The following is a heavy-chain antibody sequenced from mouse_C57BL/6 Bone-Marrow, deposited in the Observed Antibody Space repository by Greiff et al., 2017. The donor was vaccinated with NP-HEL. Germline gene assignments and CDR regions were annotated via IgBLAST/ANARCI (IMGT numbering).Heavy chain of an antibody. CDR2: ISSGGDYI. CDR3: TSLDDYCPWFAY. V-gene: IGHV5-9-1*02. D-gene: IGHD2-3*01. Sequence: EVKLVESGEGLVKPGGSLKLSCAASGFTFSSYAMSWVRQTPEKRLEWVAYISSGGDYIYYADTVKGRFTISIDNARNTLYLQMSSLKSEDTAMYYCTSLDDYCPWFAYWGQGTLVTVSA. CDR1: GFTFSSYA. J-gene: IGHJ3*01.